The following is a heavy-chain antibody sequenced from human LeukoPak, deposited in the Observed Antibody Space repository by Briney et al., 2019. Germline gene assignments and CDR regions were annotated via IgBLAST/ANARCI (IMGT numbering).Heavy chain of an antibody. CDR2: IYYSGTT. V-gene: IGHV4-59*01. D-gene: IGHD3-10*01. J-gene: IGHJ4*02. Sequence: SETLSLTCTVSGGSISSYYWSWIRQPPGKGLEWIGYIYYSGTTNYNPSLKSRVTISVDTSKNQFSLKLSSVTAADTAVYYCARDPSGSGSVFDYWGQGTLVTVSS. CDR3: ARDPSGSGSVFDY. CDR1: GGSISSYY.